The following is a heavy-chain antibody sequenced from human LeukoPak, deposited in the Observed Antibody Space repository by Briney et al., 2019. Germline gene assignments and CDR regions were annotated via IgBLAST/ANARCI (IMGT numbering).Heavy chain of an antibody. J-gene: IGHJ4*02. D-gene: IGHD2-2*01. Sequence: SETLSLTCAVYGGSFSGYYWSWIRQPPGKGLEWIGEINHSGSTNYNPSLKSRVTISVDTSKNQFSLKLSSVTAADTAVYYCARKVGCCSSTSCYPRGFDYWGQGTLVTVSS. CDR2: INHSGST. CDR1: GGSFSGYY. CDR3: ARKVGCCSSTSCYPRGFDY. V-gene: IGHV4-34*01.